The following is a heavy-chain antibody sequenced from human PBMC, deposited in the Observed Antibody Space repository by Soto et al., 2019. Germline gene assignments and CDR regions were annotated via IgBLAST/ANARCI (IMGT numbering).Heavy chain of an antibody. CDR3: GRKRAAASYAHYYMDV. CDR2: VYYSGNT. D-gene: IGHD6-13*01. Sequence: QVQLQESGPGLVKPSETLSLTCTVSGGSISPYYWSWIRQPPGKGLEWIGYVYYSGNTNYNPSLDSRVTISVDTSKNRFSLNLTPATAAEPAGYYWGRKRAAASYAHYYMDVWGRATAVTVS. J-gene: IGHJ6*03. V-gene: IGHV4-59*01. CDR1: GGSISPYY.